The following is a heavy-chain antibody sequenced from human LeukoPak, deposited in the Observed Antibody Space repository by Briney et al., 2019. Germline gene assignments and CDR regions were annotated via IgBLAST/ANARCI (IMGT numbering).Heavy chain of an antibody. CDR1: GGTFSSYA. J-gene: IGHJ4*02. Sequence: SVKVSCKASGGTFSSYAISWVRQAPGQGLEWMGRIIPILGIANYAQKFQGRVTITADKSTSTAYMELSSLRSEDTAVYYCATEEYEDYVRGFDYWGQGTLVTVSS. CDR2: IIPILGIA. V-gene: IGHV1-69*04. D-gene: IGHD4-17*01. CDR3: ATEEYEDYVRGFDY.